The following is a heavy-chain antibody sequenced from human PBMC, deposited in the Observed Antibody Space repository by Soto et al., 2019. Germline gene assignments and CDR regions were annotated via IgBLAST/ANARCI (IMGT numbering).Heavy chain of an antibody. CDR1: GFTLSDYY. Sequence: GVSLRLSCAASGFTLSDYYMSWIRQAPGKGLEWVSYISGSGNTISYADSVKGRFTISRDNANNSLYLQMRSLTADDTAIYYCARDHGNWFDPWGQGTLVTVSS. CDR2: ISGSGNTI. CDR3: ARDHGNWFDP. J-gene: IGHJ5*02. V-gene: IGHV3-11*01.